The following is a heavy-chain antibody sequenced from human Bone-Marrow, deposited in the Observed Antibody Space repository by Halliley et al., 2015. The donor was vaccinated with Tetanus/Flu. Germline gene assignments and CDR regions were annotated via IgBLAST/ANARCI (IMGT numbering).Heavy chain of an antibody. V-gene: IGHV1-69*01. J-gene: IGHJ4*02. CDR3: ARGRNEEVPFGGHYFDS. CDR1: GGTFSSHA. D-gene: IGHD3-10*01. CDR2: VGPVFGSI. Sequence: QMQLVQSGAEVKKSGSSVKVSCKASGGTFSSHAFSWVRQAPGQRPEWLGAVGPVFGSIIYAQKFQGRLTISADESTSTLYMELRSLRSEDTAVYYCARGRNEEVPFGGHYFDSWGQGALVTVS.